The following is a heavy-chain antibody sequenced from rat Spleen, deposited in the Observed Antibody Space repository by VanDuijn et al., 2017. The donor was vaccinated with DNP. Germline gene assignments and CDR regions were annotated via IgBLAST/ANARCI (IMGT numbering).Heavy chain of an antibody. Sequence: EVQLVESGGGLVQPGRSLKLSCAASGFTFRNYGMAWVRQAPKKGLEWVATISYDGRDTYYRDSVKGRFTISRDNAKSTLYLQMDSLRSEDTATYYCARHVPGYNVMDAWGQGASVTVSS. CDR1: GFTFRNYG. D-gene: IGHD1-4*01. CDR3: ARHVPGYNVMDA. CDR2: ISYDGRDT. J-gene: IGHJ4*01. V-gene: IGHV5-7*01.